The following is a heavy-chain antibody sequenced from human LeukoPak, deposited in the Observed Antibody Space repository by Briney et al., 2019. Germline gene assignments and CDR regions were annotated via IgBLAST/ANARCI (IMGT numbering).Heavy chain of an antibody. Sequence: SETLSLTCTVSGGSISSSSYYWGWIRQPPGKGLEWIGSIYHSGSTYYNPSLKSRVTISVDTSKNQFSLKLSSVTAADTAVYYCARDLGIAARPDYWGQGTLVTVSS. CDR1: GGSISSSSYY. J-gene: IGHJ4*02. CDR2: IYHSGST. D-gene: IGHD6-6*01. CDR3: ARDLGIAARPDY. V-gene: IGHV4-39*07.